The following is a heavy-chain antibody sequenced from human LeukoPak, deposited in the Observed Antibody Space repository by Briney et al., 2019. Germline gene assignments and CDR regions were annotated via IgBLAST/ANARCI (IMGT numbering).Heavy chain of an antibody. V-gene: IGHV4-39*07. D-gene: IGHD4-17*01. CDR3: ARGPTVKYFDY. CDR2: IYYSGST. Sequence: SETLSLTCTVSRGSISGTTYYWGWIRQPPGRGLEWIGTIYYSGSTYYNPSLKSRVTISVDTSQNQFSLKLSSVTAADTAVYYCARGPTVKYFDYWGQGTLVTVSS. CDR1: RGSISGTTYY. J-gene: IGHJ4*02.